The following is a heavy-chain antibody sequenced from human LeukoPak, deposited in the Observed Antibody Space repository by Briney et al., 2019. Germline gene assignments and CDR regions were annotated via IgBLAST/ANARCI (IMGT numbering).Heavy chain of an antibody. V-gene: IGHV4-4*02. CDR2: ISLRGRT. CDR3: SRESGPYCPFGH. CDR1: GGSITTTNF. J-gene: IGHJ5*02. D-gene: IGHD1-26*01. Sequence: PSGTLSLTCGVSGGSITTTNFWSWVRQPPGGGLEWIGEISLRGRTQYNPSLKSRVNISIDESKNHLYLILASVTAADTAVYYCSRESGPYCPFGHWGQGTLVAVTS.